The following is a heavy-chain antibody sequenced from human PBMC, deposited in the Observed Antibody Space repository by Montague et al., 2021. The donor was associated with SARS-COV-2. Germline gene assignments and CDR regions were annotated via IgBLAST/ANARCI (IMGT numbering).Heavy chain of an antibody. CDR2: VTGSGDNT. Sequence: SLRLSCAASGFTFSSYAMSWIRQAPGKGLEWVSGVTGSGDNTFYADSVKDRFSISRDNSKNTLFLQMSSLRAEDTAVYYCAKNRIAVAGPGAVHYWGQGTLVTVSS. CDR1: GFTFSSYA. V-gene: IGHV3-23*01. J-gene: IGHJ4*02. CDR3: AKNRIAVAGPGAVHY. D-gene: IGHD6-19*01.